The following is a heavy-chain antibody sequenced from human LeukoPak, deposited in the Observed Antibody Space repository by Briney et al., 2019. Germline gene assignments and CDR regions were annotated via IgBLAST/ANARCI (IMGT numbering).Heavy chain of an antibody. CDR2: ISSSSSYI. J-gene: IGHJ4*02. CDR3: ARDDGGIAVAGYDY. Sequence: PGGSLRLSCAASGFTFSSYSMNWVRQAPGKGLEWVSSISSSSSYIYYADSVKGRFTTSRDNAKNSLYLQMNSLRAEDTAVYYCARDDGGIAVAGYDYWGQGTLVTVSS. V-gene: IGHV3-21*01. D-gene: IGHD6-19*01. CDR1: GFTFSSYS.